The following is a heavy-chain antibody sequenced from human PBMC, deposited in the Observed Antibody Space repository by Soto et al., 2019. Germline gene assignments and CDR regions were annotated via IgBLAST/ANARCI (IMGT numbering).Heavy chain of an antibody. CDR2: INPSGGST. Sequence: QVQLVQSGAEVKKPGASVKVSCKASGYTFTSYYMHWVRQAPGQGLEWMGIINPSGGSTSYAQKFQGRVTMTRDTSTSTVYMELSSLRSEDTAVYYCARGTGHSGYYDFWSGYYRGYYYYGMDVWGQGTTVTVSS. D-gene: IGHD3-3*01. V-gene: IGHV1-46*01. CDR3: ARGTGHSGYYDFWSGYYRGYYYYGMDV. CDR1: GYTFTSYY. J-gene: IGHJ6*02.